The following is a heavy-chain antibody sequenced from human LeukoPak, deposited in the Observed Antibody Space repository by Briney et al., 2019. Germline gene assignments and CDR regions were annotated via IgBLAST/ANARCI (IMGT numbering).Heavy chain of an antibody. CDR1: GFTFSSYA. J-gene: IGHJ4*02. CDR3: ARVGAETVMGYYFDY. Sequence: GGSLRLSCAASGFTFSSYAMHWVRQAPGKGLEWVAVISYDGSNKYYADSVKGRFTISRDNSKNTLYLQMNSLRAEDTAVYYCARVGAETVMGYYFDYWGQGTLVTVSS. V-gene: IGHV3-30-3*01. D-gene: IGHD2-8*01. CDR2: ISYDGSNK.